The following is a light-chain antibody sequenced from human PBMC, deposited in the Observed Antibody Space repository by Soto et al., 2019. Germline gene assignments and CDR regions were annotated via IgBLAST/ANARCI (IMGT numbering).Light chain of an antibody. J-gene: IGLJ1*01. CDR3: SSYTSGSTYV. Sequence: QSVLTQPASVSVSPGQSITISCTGTSSDVGGYRYVSWYQQHPGKAPKLMIYEVSNRPSGVSNRFSGSKSGNTASLTISGLQAEDEADYYCSSYTSGSTYVFGTGTQLTVL. V-gene: IGLV2-14*01. CDR1: SSDVGGYRY. CDR2: EVS.